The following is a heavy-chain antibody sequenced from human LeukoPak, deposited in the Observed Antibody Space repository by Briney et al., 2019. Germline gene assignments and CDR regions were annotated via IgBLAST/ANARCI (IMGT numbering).Heavy chain of an antibody. CDR2: ISAYNGHT. V-gene: IGHV1-18*01. CDR3: ARVTYYYDSTGYSTFLDVDY. J-gene: IGHJ4*02. Sequence: ASVKVSCKASGYTFTSYGSSWVRQAPGQGLEWMGWISAYNGHTNYAQKFQGRVTMTTDTSTRIAYMELRSLRSDDTAVYYCARVTYYYDSTGYSTFLDVDYWGQGTLVTVSS. CDR1: GYTFTSYG. D-gene: IGHD3-22*01.